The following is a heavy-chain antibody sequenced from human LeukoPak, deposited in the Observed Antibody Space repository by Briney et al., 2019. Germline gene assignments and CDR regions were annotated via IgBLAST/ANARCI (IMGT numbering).Heavy chain of an antibody. Sequence: GGSLRLSCVGSGFTFSSYSMNWVRQAPGKGLEWVSSISSRNDYIYYADSVKSRFTISRDNAKNSLYLQMNSLRAEDTAVYYCAREIWPYYFDYWGQGTLVTVSS. CDR3: AREIWPYYFDY. CDR1: GFTFSSYS. V-gene: IGHV3-21*06. D-gene: IGHD3-16*01. J-gene: IGHJ4*02. CDR2: ISSRNDYI.